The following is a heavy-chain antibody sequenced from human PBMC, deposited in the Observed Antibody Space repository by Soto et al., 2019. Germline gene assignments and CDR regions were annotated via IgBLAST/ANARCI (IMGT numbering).Heavy chain of an antibody. D-gene: IGHD2-15*01. CDR3: AGRDIVVDPNWFDP. Sequence: SETLSLTCTVSGGSITGYYWSWIRLPPGKGLEWIGYIYDSGTTTYNAALKSRVSISADTSKNQFSLNLSSVTAADTSMYYCAGRDIVVDPNWFDPWDQGTLDTVSS. CDR1: GGSITGYY. V-gene: IGHV4-4*08. J-gene: IGHJ5*02. CDR2: IYDSGTT.